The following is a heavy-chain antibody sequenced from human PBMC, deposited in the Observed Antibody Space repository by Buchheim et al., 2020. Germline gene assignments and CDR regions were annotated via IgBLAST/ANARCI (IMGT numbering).Heavy chain of an antibody. CDR2: IYYSGRT. J-gene: IGHJ6*02. CDR1: GGSISSGGYS. D-gene: IGHD3-10*01. V-gene: IGHV4-30-4*07. CDR3: ARGRGELSYYYYYGMDV. Sequence: QVQLQESGPGLVKPSQTLSLTCAVSGGSISSGGYSWSWIRQPPGKGLEWIGYIYYSGRTYYNPSPKSRVTISVHTSKNQFSLEQRSVTAANTAVYYCARGRGELSYYYYYGMDVWGQGTT.